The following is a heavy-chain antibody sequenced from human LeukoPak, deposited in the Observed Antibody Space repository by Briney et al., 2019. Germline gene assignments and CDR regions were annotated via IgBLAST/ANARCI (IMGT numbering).Heavy chain of an antibody. V-gene: IGHV4-59*08. D-gene: IGHD7-27*01. J-gene: IGHJ3*02. CDR1: GGFISSSY. CDR3: ARPMITKWGSEDAFDI. CDR2: IYYSGSI. Sequence: SETLSLTCTVSGGFISSSYWNWIRQPPGKGLEWIGYIYYSGSINYDPSLKSRVTISVDTSKNKFSLRLSSVTAADTAVYYCARPMITKWGSEDAFDIWGQGTMVTVSS.